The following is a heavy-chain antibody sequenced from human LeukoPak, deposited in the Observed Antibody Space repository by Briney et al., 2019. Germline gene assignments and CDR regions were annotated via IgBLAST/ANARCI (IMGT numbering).Heavy chain of an antibody. V-gene: IGHV1-2*02. Sequence: TSVKVSCKASGYTFTGYYVHWVRQAPGQGLEWMGWINPNTGGTNYAQKFQGRVTMTKDTSTNAAYMELNKLTSDDTAVYYCGRGNKSFDPWGQGTLGTVSS. CDR2: INPNTGGT. J-gene: IGHJ5*02. CDR3: GRGNKSFDP. CDR1: GYTFTGYY.